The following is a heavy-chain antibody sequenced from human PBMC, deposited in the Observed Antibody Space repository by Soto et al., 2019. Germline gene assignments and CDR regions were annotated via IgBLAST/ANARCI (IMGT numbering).Heavy chain of an antibody. Sequence: GGSLRLSCAASGFTFSSYAMSWVRQAPGKGLEWVSSISGSGGSTYYADSVKGRFTISRDNSKNTLFLQMNSLRAEDTAVYYCAKATYYYDSSGYYPFDYWGQGTLVTVSS. CDR3: AKATYYYDSSGYYPFDY. V-gene: IGHV3-23*01. J-gene: IGHJ4*02. CDR2: ISGSGGST. D-gene: IGHD3-22*01. CDR1: GFTFSSYA.